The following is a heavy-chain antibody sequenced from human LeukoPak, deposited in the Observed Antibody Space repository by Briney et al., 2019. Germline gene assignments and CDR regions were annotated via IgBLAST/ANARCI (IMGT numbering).Heavy chain of an antibody. V-gene: IGHV1-58*01. Sequence: SVKVSCKASGFTFSTSAVQWVRQARGQRLEWIGWIVVGSGDTDYAQKFQERVTITRDMATSTAYMELSSLTSEDTAIYYCAGDMAPTDPYKWFDPWGQGTQVTVSS. D-gene: IGHD1-1*01. J-gene: IGHJ5*02. CDR2: IVVGSGDT. CDR1: GFTFSTSA. CDR3: AGDMAPTDPYKWFDP.